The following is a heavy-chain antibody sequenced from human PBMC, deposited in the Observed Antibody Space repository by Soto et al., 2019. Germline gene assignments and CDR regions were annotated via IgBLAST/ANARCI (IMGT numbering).Heavy chain of an antibody. CDR1: GCSISSGDYY. J-gene: IGHJ5*02. CDR2: ISYSGST. V-gene: IGHV4-31*02. CDR3: ARQPDYMPAAWIFGP. Sequence: SETLSLTCTFSGCSISSGDYYWSWIRQHPGKGLEWIGYISYSGSTYYNPSLKSRVTVSVATSKNQFSLKLNSVTAADTAVYYCARQPDYMPAAWIFGPWGQGTQVTVSS. D-gene: IGHD6-13*01.